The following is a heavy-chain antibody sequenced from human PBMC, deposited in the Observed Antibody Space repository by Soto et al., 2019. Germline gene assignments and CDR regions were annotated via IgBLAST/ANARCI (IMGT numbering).Heavy chain of an antibody. V-gene: IGHV4-59*01. J-gene: IGHJ4*02. CDR1: GGSISSYY. D-gene: IGHD5-12*01. CDR2: IYYSGST. CDR3: ARGVVEMATIGGYYFDY. Sequence: QVQLQESGPGLVKPSETLSLTCTVSGGSISSYYWSWIRQPPGKGLEWIGYIYYSGSTNYNPSLKSRVTISVDTSKNQFSLKLSSVTAADTAVYYCARGVVEMATIGGYYFDYWGQGTLVTVSS.